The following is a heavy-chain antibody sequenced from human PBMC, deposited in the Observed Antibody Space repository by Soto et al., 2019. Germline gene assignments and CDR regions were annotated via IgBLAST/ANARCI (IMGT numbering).Heavy chain of an antibody. Sequence: SETLSLTCTVSGGSISRGGYYWRWIRQHPVKGLEWIGYIYYSGSTYYNPSLKSRVTISVDTSKNQFSLKLSSVTAADTAVYYCARDLEVRGGRWFDPWGQGTLVTVSS. D-gene: IGHD3-10*01. CDR3: ARDLEVRGGRWFDP. CDR1: GGSISRGGYY. J-gene: IGHJ5*02. V-gene: IGHV4-31*03. CDR2: IYYSGST.